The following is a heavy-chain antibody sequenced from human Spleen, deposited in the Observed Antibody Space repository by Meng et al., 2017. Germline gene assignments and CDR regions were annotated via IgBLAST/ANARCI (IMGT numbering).Heavy chain of an antibody. CDR2: ISSSSSYI. Sequence: GESLKISCAASGFTFSYYSVNWVRQAPGKGLELVSSISSSSSYIYYADSVKGRFTISRDNAKNSLYLQMNSLRAEDTAVYYCARGNTGNSYGMVVWGQGTTVTVSS. CDR3: ARGNTGNSYGMVV. CDR1: GFTFSYYS. V-gene: IGHV3-21*01. J-gene: IGHJ6*02. D-gene: IGHD7-27*01.